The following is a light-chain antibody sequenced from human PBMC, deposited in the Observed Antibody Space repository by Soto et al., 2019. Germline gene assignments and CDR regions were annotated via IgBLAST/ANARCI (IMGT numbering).Light chain of an antibody. Sequence: EVVLTQSPCTLSLSTGERATLSCRASQSVSSNYLAWYQQKPGQAPRLLIYGASSRATGIPDRFSGSGSGTDFTLTISRLEPEDFAVYYCQQYGSSPRTFGGGTKVDI. CDR1: QSVSSNY. CDR2: GAS. V-gene: IGKV3-20*01. CDR3: QQYGSSPRT. J-gene: IGKJ4*01.